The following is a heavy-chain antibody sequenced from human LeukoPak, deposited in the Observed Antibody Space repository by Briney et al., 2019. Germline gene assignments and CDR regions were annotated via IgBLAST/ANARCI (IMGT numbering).Heavy chain of an antibody. CDR1: GFTSSSYA. V-gene: IGHV3-23*01. CDR2: ISGSGGST. J-gene: IGHJ6*03. D-gene: IGHD5-18*01. CDR3: ARDRVYSFQTSDLVRRYYYDYMDV. Sequence: PGGSLRLSCAASGFTSSSYAMSWVRQAPGKGLEWVSAISGSGGSTYYADSVKGRFTISRDNSKNTLYLQMNSLRAEDTALYYCARDRVYSFQTSDLVRRYYYDYMDVWGKGTTVTVSS.